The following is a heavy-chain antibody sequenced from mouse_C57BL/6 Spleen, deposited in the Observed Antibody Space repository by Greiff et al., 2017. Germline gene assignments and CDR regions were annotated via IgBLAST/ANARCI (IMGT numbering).Heavy chain of an antibody. V-gene: IGHV5-6*01. J-gene: IGHJ2*01. CDR2: ISSGGSYT. CDR1: GFTFSSYG. Sequence: EVHLVESGGDLVKPGGSLKLSCAASGFTFSSYGMSWVRQTPDKRLEWVATISSGGSYTYYPDSVKGRFTISRDNAKNTLYLQMSRLKSEDTAMYYCARHETGKDFDYWGQGTTLTVSS. CDR3: ARHETGKDFDY. D-gene: IGHD4-1*01.